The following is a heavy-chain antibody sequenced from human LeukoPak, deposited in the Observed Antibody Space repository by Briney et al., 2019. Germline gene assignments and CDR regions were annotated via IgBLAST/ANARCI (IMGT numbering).Heavy chain of an antibody. V-gene: IGHV1-69*13. CDR2: IIPIFGTA. CDR3: AVQLDYDFWSGPNYYYYYMDV. J-gene: IGHJ6*03. D-gene: IGHD3-3*01. CDR1: GGTFSSYA. Sequence: GASVKVSCKASGGTFSSYAISWVRQAPGQGLEWMGGIIPIFGTANYAQKFQGRVTITADESTSTAYMELSSLRSEDTAVYYCAVQLDYDFWSGPNYYYYYMDVWGEGTTVTVSS.